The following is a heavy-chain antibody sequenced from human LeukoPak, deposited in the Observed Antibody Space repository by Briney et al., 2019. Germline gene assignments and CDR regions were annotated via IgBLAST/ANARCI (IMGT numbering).Heavy chain of an antibody. D-gene: IGHD3-16*01. Sequence: ASVKVSCKASGYTFNSYGISWVRQAPGQGLEWMGWTSPYNENTKYAEKFQGRVTMTTDTSTSTGYMELRSLRSDDTAVYYCARDEDYGIFVNVDYWGQGTLVTVSS. CDR1: GYTFNSYG. J-gene: IGHJ4*02. CDR2: TSPYNENT. CDR3: ARDEDYGIFVNVDY. V-gene: IGHV1-18*01.